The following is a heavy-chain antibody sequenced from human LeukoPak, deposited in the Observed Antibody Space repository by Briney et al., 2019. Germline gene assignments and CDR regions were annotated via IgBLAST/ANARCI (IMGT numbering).Heavy chain of an antibody. D-gene: IGHD6-13*01. CDR3: AKGFHSSSWFDP. CDR2: INPNSGGT. J-gene: IGHJ5*02. Sequence: GASVNVSFKASGYTFTDYYMHWVRQAPGQGLEWMGWINPNSGGTNYAQKFQGRVTMTRDTSISTAYMELSRLRSDDTAVYYCAKGFHSSSWFDPWGQGTLVTVSS. CDR1: GYTFTDYY. V-gene: IGHV1-2*02.